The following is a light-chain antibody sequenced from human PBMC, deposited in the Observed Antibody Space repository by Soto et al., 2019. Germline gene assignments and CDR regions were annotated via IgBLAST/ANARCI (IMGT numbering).Light chain of an antibody. CDR1: SSDVGNYNL. Sequence: QSALTQPASVSGSPGQSITISCTGTSSDVGNYNLVSWYQQHPGSAPKLMIYEVDSRPSGVSSRFSGSKSGNTASLTISGLQAEDEADYYCSSYAGISEVLGTGTKVTVL. V-gene: IGLV2-23*02. CDR3: SSYAGISEV. CDR2: EVD. J-gene: IGLJ1*01.